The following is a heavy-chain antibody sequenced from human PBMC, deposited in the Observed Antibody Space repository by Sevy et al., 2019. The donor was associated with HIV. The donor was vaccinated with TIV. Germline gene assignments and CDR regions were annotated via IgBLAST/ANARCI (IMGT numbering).Heavy chain of an antibody. CDR3: ASDRNHHDAFDI. CDR1: GFTFSSYA. CDR2: IAYDGSNK. Sequence: GGSLRLSCAASGFTFSSYAMHWVRQAPGKGLEWVAVIAYDGSNKYYADSVKGRFTISRDNSKNTLYLQMNSLRAEDTAVYYCASDRNHHDAFDIWGQGTMVTVSS. J-gene: IGHJ3*02. V-gene: IGHV3-30-3*01.